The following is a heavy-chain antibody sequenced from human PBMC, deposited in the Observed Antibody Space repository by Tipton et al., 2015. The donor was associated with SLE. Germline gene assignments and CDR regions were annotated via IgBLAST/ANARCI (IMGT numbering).Heavy chain of an antibody. V-gene: IGHV4-59*01. Sequence: TLSLTCTVSGGSINSYYWSWVRQPPGKGLEWIGNVYYSWTTNYNPSLKSRVAISVDTSRNQFSLQVSSVTAADTAVDYGARERDGMGVWGHGTTVTVSS. CDR1: GGSINSYY. J-gene: IGHJ6*02. CDR3: ARERDGMGV. CDR2: VYYSWTT.